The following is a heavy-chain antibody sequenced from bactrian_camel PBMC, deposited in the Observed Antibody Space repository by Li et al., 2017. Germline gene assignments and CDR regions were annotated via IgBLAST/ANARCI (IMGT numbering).Heavy chain of an antibody. CDR3: KIDDSYGSSLCLPDSL. Sequence: HVQLVESGGASVQAGGSLRLSCVWYPRAYGTWCMYWFRQVPGKEREGVAGIDTEGSTNYADPVKGRFIISKDRAQATLYLQMNDLKPEDTAMYYCKIDDSYGSSLCLPDSLWGRGTQVTVSS. D-gene: IGHD6*01. V-gene: IGHV3S55*01. J-gene: IGHJ4*01. CDR1: PRAYGTWC. CDR2: IDTEGST.